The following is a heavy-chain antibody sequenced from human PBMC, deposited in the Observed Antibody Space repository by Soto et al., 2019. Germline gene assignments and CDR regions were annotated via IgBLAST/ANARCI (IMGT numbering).Heavy chain of an antibody. D-gene: IGHD1-26*01. CDR2: ICSSSSTI. J-gene: IGHJ4*02. CDR1: GFTFSSYS. CDR3: ARVEWVTVRGAFDY. Sequence: GGSLRLSCAASGFTFSSYSMNWVRQAPGKGLEWVSYICSSSSTIYYADSVKGRFTISRDNAKNSLYLQMNSLRDEDTAVYYCARVEWVTVRGAFDYWGQGTLVTVSS. V-gene: IGHV3-48*02.